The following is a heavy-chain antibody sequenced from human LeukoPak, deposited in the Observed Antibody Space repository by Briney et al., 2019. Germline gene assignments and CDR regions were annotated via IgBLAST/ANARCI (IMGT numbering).Heavy chain of an antibody. CDR2: VTTTAEGETV. V-gene: IGHV3-15*01. J-gene: IGHJ4*02. Sequence: GGSLRLSCEGSGFIFNKAWMSLIRQAPGKGLEWVGRVTTTAEGETVDYAAPVRVRFTISRDDSKSTVYLHMNSLESEDTAIYYCTAGLGKTDDDSWGQGTLVTVSS. CDR3: TAGLGKTDDDS. D-gene: IGHD4-11*01. CDR1: GFIFNKAW.